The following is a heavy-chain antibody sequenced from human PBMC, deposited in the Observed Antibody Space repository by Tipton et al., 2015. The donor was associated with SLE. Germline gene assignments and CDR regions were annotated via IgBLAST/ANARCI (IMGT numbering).Heavy chain of an antibody. CDR3: ARGRHLGYYYYYGLEV. D-gene: IGHD1-26*01. CDR2: MYHSGST. J-gene: IGHJ6*02. CDR1: GGSISGSSYY. V-gene: IGHV4-39*07. Sequence: TLSLTCTVSGGSISGSSYYWGWIRQPPGKGLEWIGSMYHSGSTNYNPSLKSRVTISIDTSKNQFSLRLSSVTAADTAVYYCARGRHLGYYYYYGLEVWGQGTTVTVSS.